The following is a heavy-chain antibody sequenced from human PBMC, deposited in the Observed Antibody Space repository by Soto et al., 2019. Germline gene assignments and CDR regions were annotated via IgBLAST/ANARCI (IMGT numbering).Heavy chain of an antibody. Sequence: PSETLSLTCAVFGGSISNSNWWTWVRQPPGKGLDWIGELFHSGSTNYNSSLMGRVTISVDKANNQFSLKLSSVTAADTAVYYCAHRPIVGAAIWGQGTLVTVSS. CDR2: LFHSGST. D-gene: IGHD1-26*01. J-gene: IGHJ4*02. CDR1: GGSISNSNW. CDR3: AHRPIVGAAI. V-gene: IGHV4-4*02.